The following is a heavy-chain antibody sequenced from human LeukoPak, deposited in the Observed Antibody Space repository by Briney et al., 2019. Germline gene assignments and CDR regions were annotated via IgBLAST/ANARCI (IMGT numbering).Heavy chain of an antibody. J-gene: IGHJ3*01. V-gene: IGHV1-69*01. D-gene: IGHD3-22*01. CDR2: LILIYGSA. Sequence: ASVKVSCKASGGSFTFTSHAISWVRQAPGQGLEWMGGLILIYGSANYAQKFQGRVTITSDESTRTVYMELSSLRPEDSAVYYCAGFFYDNSGDAFDLWGQGTMVTVSS. CDR1: GGSFTFTSHA. CDR3: AGFFYDNSGDAFDL.